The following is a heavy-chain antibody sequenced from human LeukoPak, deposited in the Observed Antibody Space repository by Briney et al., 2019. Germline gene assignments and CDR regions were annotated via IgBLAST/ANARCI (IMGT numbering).Heavy chain of an antibody. Sequence: PSETLSLTCTVSGGSISSGDYYWSWIRQPPGKGLEWIGYIYYSGSTYYNPSLKSRVTISVDTSKNQFSLKLSSVTAADTAVYYCARDKSVGSEMAFDYWGQGILVTVSS. CDR1: GGSISSGDYY. D-gene: IGHD5-24*01. CDR3: ARDKSVGSEMAFDY. CDR2: IYYSGST. J-gene: IGHJ4*02. V-gene: IGHV4-30-4*01.